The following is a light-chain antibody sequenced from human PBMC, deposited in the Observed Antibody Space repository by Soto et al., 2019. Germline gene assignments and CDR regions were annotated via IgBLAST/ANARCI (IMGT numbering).Light chain of an antibody. V-gene: IGLV1-47*01. CDR3: AAWDDSLSGPGV. CDR2: RNN. J-gene: IGLJ2*01. Sequence: QSVLTQPPSASGTPGQRVTISCSGSSCNIGSIYVYWYQQLPGTAPKLLIYRNNQRPSGVPDRFSGSKSGTAASLAISGLRSEDEADYYCAAWDDSLSGPGVFGGGTKLTVL. CDR1: SCNIGSIY.